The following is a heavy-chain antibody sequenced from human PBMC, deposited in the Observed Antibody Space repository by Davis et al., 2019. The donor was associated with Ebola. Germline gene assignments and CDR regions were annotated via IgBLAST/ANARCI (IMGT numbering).Heavy chain of an antibody. V-gene: IGHV3-23*01. CDR3: ASGDGRGRSYDMDV. D-gene: IGHD3/OR15-3a*01. CDR1: GFTFRNYG. Sequence: GGFLRLSCAASGFTFRNYGMNWVRQAPGKGLEWVSGISGSGVDMYYADTVKGRFTISRDNSKDTLYLQMSSLRAEDTAFYYCASGDGRGRSYDMDVWGQGTTVTVSS. J-gene: IGHJ6*03. CDR2: ISGSGVDM.